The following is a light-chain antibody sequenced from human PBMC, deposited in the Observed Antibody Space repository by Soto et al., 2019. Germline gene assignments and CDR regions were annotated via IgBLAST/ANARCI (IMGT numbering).Light chain of an antibody. V-gene: IGLV2-14*03. CDR2: DVS. CDR3: SSYTSSSTGV. J-gene: IGLJ1*01. Sequence: QSVLTQPASVSGSPGQSLTISCTGTSSDVGGYNYVSWYQQHPGKAPKLMIYDVSNRPSGVSNRFSGSKSGNTASLTISWLQAEDEADYYCSSYTSSSTGVFGTGT. CDR1: SSDVGGYNY.